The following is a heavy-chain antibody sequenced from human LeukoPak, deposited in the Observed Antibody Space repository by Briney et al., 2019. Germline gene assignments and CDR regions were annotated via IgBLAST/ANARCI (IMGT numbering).Heavy chain of an antibody. CDR3: ARDWPSRRLGSYCSGGNCYPAGDYYYYYYYMDD. Sequence: ASVMASCKASGYTFTGYYMHWVRRAPGQGLEWMGWINPNSGGPSYAQKLQGRATMTRDTSISTAYMELRTLRSDDTAVYYCARDWPSRRLGSYCSGGNCYPAGDYYYYYYYMDDWGKGTTVTISS. D-gene: IGHD2-15*01. CDR1: GYTFTGYY. V-gene: IGHV1-2*02. J-gene: IGHJ6*03. CDR2: INPNSGGP.